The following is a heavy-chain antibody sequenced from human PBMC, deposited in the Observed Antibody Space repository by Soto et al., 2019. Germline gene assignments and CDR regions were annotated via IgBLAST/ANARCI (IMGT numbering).Heavy chain of an antibody. J-gene: IGHJ4*02. CDR2: ISGSGGST. CDR1: GFTFGSYA. V-gene: IGHV3-23*01. D-gene: IGHD3-10*01. CDR3: AKKLVGSSMVRGDLFDY. Sequence: EVQLLESGGGLVQPGGSLRLYCAASGFTFGSYAMSWVRQAPGKGLEWVSAISGSGGSTYYADSVKGRFTISRDNSKNTLYLQMNSLRAEDTAVYYCAKKLVGSSMVRGDLFDYWGQGTLVTVSS.